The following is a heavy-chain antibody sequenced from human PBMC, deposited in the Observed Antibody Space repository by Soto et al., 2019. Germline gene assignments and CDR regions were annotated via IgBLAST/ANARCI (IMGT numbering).Heavy chain of an antibody. D-gene: IGHD1-1*01. Sequence: ASVKVSCKASGGTFSSYAISWVRQAPGQGLEWMGGIIPIFGTANYAQKFQGRVTITADESTSTAYMELSSLRSEDTAVYYCERGRQRWNDRSGMDVWGQGTTVTVSS. V-gene: IGHV1-69*13. CDR1: GGTFSSYA. CDR2: IIPIFGTA. CDR3: ERGRQRWNDRSGMDV. J-gene: IGHJ6*02.